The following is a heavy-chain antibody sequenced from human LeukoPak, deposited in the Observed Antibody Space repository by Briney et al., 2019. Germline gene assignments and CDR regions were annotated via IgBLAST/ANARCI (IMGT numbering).Heavy chain of an antibody. CDR1: GFTFSSYA. D-gene: IGHD3-22*01. Sequence: GGSLRLSCAASGFTFSSYAMHWVRQAPGKGLEWVAVISYDGSNKYYADSVKGRFTISRDNSKNTLYLQMNSLRAEDTAVYYCARDLYRYDSSGYYYHDAFDIWGQGTMVTVSS. CDR2: ISYDGSNK. V-gene: IGHV3-30-3*01. J-gene: IGHJ3*02. CDR3: ARDLYRYDSSGYYYHDAFDI.